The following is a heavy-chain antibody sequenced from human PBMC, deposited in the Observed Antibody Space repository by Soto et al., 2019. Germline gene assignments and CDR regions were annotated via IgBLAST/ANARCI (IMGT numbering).Heavy chain of an antibody. V-gene: IGHV3-64*02. CDR1: GFTFSNHA. CDR3: ARGGGGAALADFDY. CDR2: INTNGGST. J-gene: IGHJ4*02. D-gene: IGHD3-16*01. Sequence: PGGSLRLSCAASGFTFSNHAMHWVRQAPGKGLECISTINTNGGSTYYADSVKGRFTISRDNSKNTLYLQMGSLRADDMAIYYCARGGGGAALADFDYWGQGALVTVPQ.